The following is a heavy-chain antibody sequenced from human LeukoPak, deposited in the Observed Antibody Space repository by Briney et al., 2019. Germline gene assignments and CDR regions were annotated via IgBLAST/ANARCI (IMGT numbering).Heavy chain of an antibody. CDR3: ARELGTVVVPAADMDV. V-gene: IGHV4-30-2*01. Sequence: PSETLSLTCTVSGGSISSGGYYWSWLRQPPGKGLEWIGYIYHSGSTYYNPSLKSRVTISVDRSKNQFSLKLSSVTAADTAVYYCARELGTVVVPAADMDVWGKGTTVTVSS. CDR1: GGSISSGGYY. J-gene: IGHJ6*03. D-gene: IGHD2-2*03. CDR2: IYHSGST.